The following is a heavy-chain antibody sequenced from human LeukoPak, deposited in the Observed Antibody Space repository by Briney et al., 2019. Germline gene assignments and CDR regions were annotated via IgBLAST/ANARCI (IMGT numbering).Heavy chain of an antibody. CDR2: ISCDGSNK. V-gene: IGHV3-30*18. D-gene: IGHD3-9*01. CDR1: GFTFSSYG. CDR3: AKDDYDILTGYLALDYY. Sequence: PGGSLRLSCAASGFTFSSYGMHRVRQAPGQGLEGVTAISCDGSNKYYADSVKGRFTISRDNSKNTLYLQMNSLRAEDTAVYYCAKDDYDILTGYLALDYYWGQGTLVTVSS. J-gene: IGHJ4*02.